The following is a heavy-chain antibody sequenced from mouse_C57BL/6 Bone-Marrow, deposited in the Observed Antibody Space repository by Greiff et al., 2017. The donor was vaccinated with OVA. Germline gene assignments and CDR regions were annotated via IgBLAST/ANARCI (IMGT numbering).Heavy chain of an antibody. CDR1: GYTFTDYE. J-gene: IGHJ2*01. D-gene: IGHD1-1*01. CDR2: IDPETGGT. Sequence: VQLQQSGAELVRPGASVTLSCKASGYTFTDYEMHWVKQTPVHGLEWIGAIDPETGGTAYNQKFKGKAILTADKSSSTAYMELRSLTSEDSAVYYCTIALYYGTPYYYDKGGQGTTPTVTS. V-gene: IGHV1-15*01. CDR3: TIALYYGTPYYYDK.